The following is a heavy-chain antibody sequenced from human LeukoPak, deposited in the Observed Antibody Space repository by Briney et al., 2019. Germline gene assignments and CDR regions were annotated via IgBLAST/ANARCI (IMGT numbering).Heavy chain of an antibody. CDR2: IWYDGSNK. Sequence: GGSLRLSCAASGFTFSSYGMHWVRQAPGKGLEWVAVIWYDGSNKYYADSVKGRLTISRDNSKNTLYLQMSSLRAEDTAVYYCAKAFSAYENWPPNWFDPWGQGTLVTVSS. V-gene: IGHV3-33*06. CDR3: AKAFSAYENWPPNWFDP. CDR1: GFTFSSYG. D-gene: IGHD5-12*01. J-gene: IGHJ5*02.